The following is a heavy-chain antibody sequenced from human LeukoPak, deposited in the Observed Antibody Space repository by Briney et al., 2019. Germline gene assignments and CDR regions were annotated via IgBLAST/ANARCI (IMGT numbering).Heavy chain of an antibody. J-gene: IGHJ3*02. V-gene: IGHV1-2*02. Sequence: ASVKVSCKASGYTFTGYYMHWVRQAPGQGLEWMGWINPNSGGTNYAQKFQGRVTMTRDTSISIAYMELSRLRSDDTAVYYCATSELRRLDAFDIWGQGTMVTVSS. CDR3: ATSELRRLDAFDI. CDR1: GYTFTGYY. CDR2: INPNSGGT. D-gene: IGHD1-26*01.